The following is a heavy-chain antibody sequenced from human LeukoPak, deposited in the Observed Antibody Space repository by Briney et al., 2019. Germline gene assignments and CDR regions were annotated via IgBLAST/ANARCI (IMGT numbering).Heavy chain of an antibody. CDR3: AKRGGFGELGAFDY. J-gene: IGHJ4*02. CDR1: GFTFSSYA. Sequence: GGSLRLSCAASGFTFSSYAMHWVRQAPGKGLEWVAVISYDGSNKYYADSVKGRFTISRDNSKNTLYLQMNSLRAEDTAVYYCAKRGGFGELGAFDYWGQGTLVTVSS. V-gene: IGHV3-30*18. CDR2: ISYDGSNK. D-gene: IGHD3-10*01.